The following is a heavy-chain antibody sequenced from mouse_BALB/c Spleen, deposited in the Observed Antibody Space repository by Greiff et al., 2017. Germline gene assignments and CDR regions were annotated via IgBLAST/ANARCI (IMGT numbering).Heavy chain of an antibody. Sequence: VQLQQPGAELVKPGASVKLSCKASGYTFTSYWMHWVKQRPGQGLEWIGEIDPSDSYTNYNQKFKGKATLTVDKSSSTAYMQLSSLTSEDSAVYYCARSKDGYSAWFAYWGQGTLVTVSA. V-gene: IGHV1-69*02. D-gene: IGHD2-3*01. CDR2: IDPSDSYT. J-gene: IGHJ3*01. CDR3: ARSKDGYSAWFAY. CDR1: GYTFTSYW.